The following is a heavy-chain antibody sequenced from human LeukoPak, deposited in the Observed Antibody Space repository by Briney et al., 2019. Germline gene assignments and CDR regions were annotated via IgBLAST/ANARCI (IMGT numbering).Heavy chain of an antibody. CDR3: AKSRSDVVDY. Sequence: GGSLRLSCAASGFTFSSYGMHWVRQAPGKGLEWVAVISYDGSNKYYADSVKGRFTISRDNSKNTLYLQMSSLRAEDTAVYYCAKSRSDVVDYWGQGTLVTVSS. V-gene: IGHV3-30*18. CDR2: ISYDGSNK. CDR1: GFTFSSYG. J-gene: IGHJ4*02. D-gene: IGHD3-3*01.